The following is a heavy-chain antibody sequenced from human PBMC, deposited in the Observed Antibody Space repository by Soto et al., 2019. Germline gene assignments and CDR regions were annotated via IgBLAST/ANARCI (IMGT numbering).Heavy chain of an antibody. Sequence: SETLSLTCTVSGGSISSYYWSWIRQPAGKGLEWIGRIYTSGSTNYNPSLKSRVTMSVDTSKNQFSLKLSSVTAADTAVYYCATTQASRPYYYYYYGMDVWGQGTTVTVSS. CDR3: ATTQASRPYYYYYYGMDV. D-gene: IGHD6-13*01. CDR2: IYTSGST. J-gene: IGHJ6*02. V-gene: IGHV4-4*07. CDR1: GGSISSYY.